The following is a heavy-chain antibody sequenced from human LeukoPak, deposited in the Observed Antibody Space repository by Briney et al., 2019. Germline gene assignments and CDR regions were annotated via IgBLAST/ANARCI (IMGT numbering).Heavy chain of an antibody. CDR3: ARDGGSGWSSAFFDY. Sequence: PGGSLRLSCAASGFTVSRNYMSWVRQTPGKGLEWVSVIYFDGRRDYADSVKGRFTISRDDSKNTLYLQMSSLRAEDTALYYCARDGGSGWSSAFFDYWGQGTLVTVSS. CDR2: IYFDGRR. J-gene: IGHJ4*02. D-gene: IGHD6-19*01. V-gene: IGHV3-53*01. CDR1: GFTVSRNY.